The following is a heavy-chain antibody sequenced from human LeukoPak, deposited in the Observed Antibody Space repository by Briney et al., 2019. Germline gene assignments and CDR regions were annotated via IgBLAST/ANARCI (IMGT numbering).Heavy chain of an antibody. V-gene: IGHV4-39*02. CDR3: ARDYYDSSGYYRRRLYYFDY. CDR1: GGSISSSSYY. CDR2: IYYRGST. D-gene: IGHD3-22*01. J-gene: IGHJ4*02. Sequence: SETLSLTCTVSGGSISSSSYYWGWIRQPPGKGLEGIGSIYYRGSTYYNPSLKSPVTISVDTSKNHFSLKLSSVTAADTAVYYCARDYYDSSGYYRRRLYYFDYWGQGTLVTVSS.